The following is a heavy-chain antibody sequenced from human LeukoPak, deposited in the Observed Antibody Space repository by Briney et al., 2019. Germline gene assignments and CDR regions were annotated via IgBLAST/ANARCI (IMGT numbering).Heavy chain of an antibody. D-gene: IGHD3-10*01. CDR1: GFSVSSYG. V-gene: IGHV3-23*01. J-gene: IGHJ3*02. CDR2: ISSSGGST. Sequence: GPSLTPSRAASGFSVSSYGISSASHAAGDWREWVSSISSSGGSTYYADTVKGRLTISRDNPKSTLYLQMNNLRAEETGVYFCAKEEYTMVTYDAFNIWSQGRIVTVYS. CDR3: AKEEYTMVTYDAFNI.